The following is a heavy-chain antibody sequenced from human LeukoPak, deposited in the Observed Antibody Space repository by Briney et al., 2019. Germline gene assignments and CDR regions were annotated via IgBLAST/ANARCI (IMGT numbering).Heavy chain of an antibody. V-gene: IGHV3-21*01. CDR1: GFTFSSYS. CDR3: ARGGEAGIAAAGPHFDY. J-gene: IGHJ4*02. CDR2: ISSSSSYI. D-gene: IGHD6-13*01. Sequence: GGSLRLSCAASGFTFSSYSMNWVRQAPGKGLEWVSSISSSSSYIYYADSVKGRFTISRDNAKNSLYLQMNSLRAEDTAVYYCARGGEAGIAAAGPHFDYWGQGTLVTVSS.